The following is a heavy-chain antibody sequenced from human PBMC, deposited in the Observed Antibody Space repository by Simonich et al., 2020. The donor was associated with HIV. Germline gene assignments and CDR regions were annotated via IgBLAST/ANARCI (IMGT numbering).Heavy chain of an antibody. J-gene: IGHJ6*02. Sequence: QVQLQQWGAGLLKPSETLSLTCAVYGGSFSGYYWSWIRQPPGKGLEWVGEINHSGSTNYNPPHKSRVTISVDTSKNQFSLKVNSVTAADTAVYYCATAAASHSGSYGGYYYYGMDVWGQGTTVTVSS. CDR1: GGSFSGYY. D-gene: IGHD1-26*01. V-gene: IGHV4-34*01. CDR3: ATAAASHSGSYGGYYYYGMDV. CDR2: INHSGST.